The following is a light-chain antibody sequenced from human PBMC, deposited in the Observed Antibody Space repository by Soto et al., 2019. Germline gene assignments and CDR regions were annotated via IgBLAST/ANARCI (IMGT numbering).Light chain of an antibody. V-gene: IGLV1-44*01. Sequence: QSVLTQPPSASGTPGQRVTISCSGSSSNIGSNTVNWYQQLPGTAPKLLIYSNNQRPSGVPDRFSGSKSGTSASLAISGLQSEDEADYYCAAWDDSLNGHVFGTGTEVTVL. CDR1: SSNIGSNT. CDR2: SNN. CDR3: AAWDDSLNGHV. J-gene: IGLJ1*01.